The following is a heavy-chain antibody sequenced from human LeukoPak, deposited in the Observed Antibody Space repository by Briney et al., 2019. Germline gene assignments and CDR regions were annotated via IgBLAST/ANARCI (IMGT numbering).Heavy chain of an antibody. V-gene: IGHV4-38-2*01. J-gene: IGHJ4*02. D-gene: IGHD5-24*01. CDR1: GCSISSGYY. CDR3: ARLDGYNPAS. Sequence: PSETLSLTCAVSGCSISSGYYWGWIRQPPGKGLEWIGSIFYSGSTYYNPSLRSRVTISVDTSKNQVSLKLSSVTAADTAVYFCARLDGYNPASWGQGTLVTVSS. CDR2: IFYSGST.